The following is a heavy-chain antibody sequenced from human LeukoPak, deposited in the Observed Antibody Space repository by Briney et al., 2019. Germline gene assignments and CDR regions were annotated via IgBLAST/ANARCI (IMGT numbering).Heavy chain of an antibody. D-gene: IGHD3-9*01. CDR1: GFPFSSYR. J-gene: IGHJ4*02. CDR2: ISTSGSTI. V-gene: IGHV3-48*01. CDR3: AKKPDYDILSRTDPGNFDY. Sequence: GGSLRLSCAASGFPFSSYRLDWVRQAPGEGLQWVAYISTSGSTIYYADSVKGRFTISRDNAKNSLYLQMNSLRAEDTAVYYCAKKPDYDILSRTDPGNFDYWGEGTLVTASS.